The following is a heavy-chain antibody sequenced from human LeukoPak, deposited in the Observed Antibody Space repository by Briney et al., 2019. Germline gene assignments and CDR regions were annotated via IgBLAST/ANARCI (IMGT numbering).Heavy chain of an antibody. D-gene: IGHD6-19*01. Sequence: SETLSPTCTVSGGSISSSSYYWGWIRQPPGKGLEWIGSIYYSGSTYYNPSLKSRVTISVDTSKNQFSLKLSSVTAADTAVYYCARFIGGWSYYYFDYWGQGTLVTVSS. V-gene: IGHV4-39*01. CDR3: ARFIGGWSYYYFDY. J-gene: IGHJ4*02. CDR2: IYYSGST. CDR1: GGSISSSSYY.